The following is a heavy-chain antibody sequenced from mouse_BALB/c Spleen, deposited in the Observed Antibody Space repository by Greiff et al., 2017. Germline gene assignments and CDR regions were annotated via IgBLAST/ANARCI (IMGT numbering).Heavy chain of an antibody. J-gene: IGHJ4*01. CDR1: GFSLTGYG. V-gene: IGHV2-6-7*01. Sequence: VKVIESGPGLVAPSQSLSITCTVSGFSLTGYGVNWVRQPPGKGLEWLGMIWGDGSTDYNSALKSRLSISKDNSKSQVFLKMNSLQTDDTARYYCAREGYYDYDGAMDYWGQGTSVTVSS. CDR2: IWGDGST. CDR3: AREGYYDYDGAMDY. D-gene: IGHD2-4*01.